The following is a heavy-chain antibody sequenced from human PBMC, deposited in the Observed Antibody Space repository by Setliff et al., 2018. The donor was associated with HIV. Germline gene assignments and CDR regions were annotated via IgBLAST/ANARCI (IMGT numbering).Heavy chain of an antibody. J-gene: IGHJ4*02. Sequence: SETLSLTCDVSGGSFNAYYWSWIRQPPGKGLEWIGESNHSGNTTYNPSLKSRVTISVETTKNQLSLKLNTVTAADTAVYYCHLEVPLMMGTTPPLWGQGTLVTVTS. CDR1: GGSFNAYY. D-gene: IGHD2-15*01. CDR2: SNHSGNT. CDR3: HLEVPLMMGTTPPL. V-gene: IGHV4-34*01.